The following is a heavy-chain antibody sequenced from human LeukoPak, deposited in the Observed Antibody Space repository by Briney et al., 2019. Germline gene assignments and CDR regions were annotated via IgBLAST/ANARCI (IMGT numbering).Heavy chain of an antibody. CDR1: GGSISSSNW. CDR2: IYHSEST. CDR3: ASRPGSSWTFDY. D-gene: IGHD6-13*01. Sequence: SGTLSLTCAVSGGSISSSNWWSWVRQPPGKGLEWIGEIYHSESTNYNPSLKSRVTISVDKSKNQFSLKLSSVTAADTAVYYCASRPGSSWTFDYWGQGTLVTVSS. J-gene: IGHJ4*02. V-gene: IGHV4-4*02.